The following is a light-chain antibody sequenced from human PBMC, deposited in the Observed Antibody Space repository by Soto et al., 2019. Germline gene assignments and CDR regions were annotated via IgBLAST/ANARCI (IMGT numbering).Light chain of an antibody. CDR1: SSDIGSYNH. CDR2: EVS. J-gene: IGLJ1*01. V-gene: IGLV2-14*01. Sequence: QSVLTQPASVSGSPGQSITISCSGTSSDIGSYNHVAWFQQFPGKSPKLTIYEVSSRPSGVSSRSSGSKSGNTASLTISGLQAEDEADYYCIAYTGSSTSCVFGSGTKVTVL. CDR3: IAYTGSSTSCV.